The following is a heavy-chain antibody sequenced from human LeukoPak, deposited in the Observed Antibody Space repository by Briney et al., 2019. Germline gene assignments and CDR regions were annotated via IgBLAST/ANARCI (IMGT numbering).Heavy chain of an antibody. J-gene: IGHJ4*02. CDR1: GFTFDDYG. D-gene: IGHD1-26*01. CDR2: INWNGGST. CDR3: AKSGGSKDY. Sequence: GGSLRLSCAASGFTFDDYGMSWVRQAPGKGLEWVSGINWNGGSTGYADSMKGRFTISRDNSKNTLYLQMNSLRAEDTAVYYCAKSGGSKDYWGQGTLVTVSS. V-gene: IGHV3-20*04.